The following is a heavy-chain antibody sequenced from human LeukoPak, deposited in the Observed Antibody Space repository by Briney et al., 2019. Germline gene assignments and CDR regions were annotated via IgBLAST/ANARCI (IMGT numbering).Heavy chain of an antibody. J-gene: IGHJ6*02. Sequence: SETLSLTCAVYGRPFSGYYWSWIRQPPGKGLEWIGEINHSGSTNYNPSLKSRVTISVDTSKNQFSLKLSSVTAADTAVYYCARGAGTTGTTSYYGMDVWGQGTTVTVSS. V-gene: IGHV4-34*01. CDR2: INHSGST. CDR3: ARGAGTTGTTSYYGMDV. D-gene: IGHD1-1*01. CDR1: GRPFSGYY.